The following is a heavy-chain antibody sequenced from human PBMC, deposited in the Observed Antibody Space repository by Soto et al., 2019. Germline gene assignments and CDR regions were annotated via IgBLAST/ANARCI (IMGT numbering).Heavy chain of an antibody. J-gene: IGHJ4*02. D-gene: IGHD3-9*01. Sequence: EVQLVESGGDLVQRGGSLRLSCAASGFPFSSYWMHWVRHTPGKGLDWVARISGDGVTTYYADSVTGRFTVSRDNAKNTLSLQISGLRAEDTAFDYCAREYYGLLTGYYTDYWGQGTLVSVSS. CDR1: GFPFSSYW. CDR2: ISGDGVTT. V-gene: IGHV3-74*01. CDR3: AREYYGLLTGYYTDY.